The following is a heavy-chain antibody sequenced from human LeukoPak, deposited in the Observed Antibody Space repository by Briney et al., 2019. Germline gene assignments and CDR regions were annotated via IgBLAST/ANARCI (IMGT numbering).Heavy chain of an antibody. CDR3: ARQNSMVDTAMGHDAFDI. J-gene: IGHJ3*02. Sequence: GESLKISCKGSGYSFTSYWIGWVRQMPGKGLEWMGIIYPRDSDTRYSPSFQGQVTISADGSISTAYLQWSSLKASDTAMYYCARQNSMVDTAMGHDAFDIWGQGTMVTVSS. CDR1: GYSFTSYW. CDR2: IYPRDSDT. V-gene: IGHV5-51*01. D-gene: IGHD5-18*01.